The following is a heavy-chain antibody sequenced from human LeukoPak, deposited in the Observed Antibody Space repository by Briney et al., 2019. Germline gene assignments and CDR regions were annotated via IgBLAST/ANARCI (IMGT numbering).Heavy chain of an antibody. CDR2: ISGSGAST. Sequence: GSLRLSCAASGFAFSNYAMSWVRQAPGKGLEWVSTISGSGASTYYTDSVKGRFTISRDDSRNTLYLQMNSLRGDDTAVYYCAKDVGKWESLHFFDYWGQGTLVTVSS. CDR1: GFAFSNYA. J-gene: IGHJ4*02. D-gene: IGHD1-26*01. V-gene: IGHV3-23*01. CDR3: AKDVGKWESLHFFDY.